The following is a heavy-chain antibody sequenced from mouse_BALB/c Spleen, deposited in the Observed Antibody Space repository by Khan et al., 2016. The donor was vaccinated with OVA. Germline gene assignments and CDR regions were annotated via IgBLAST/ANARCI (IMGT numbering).Heavy chain of an antibody. Sequence: QVQLQQPGAELAKPGASVKMSCKASGYTFANYWMHWVKQRPGQGLDWIGYINTCTGYTDYNQKFKDKATLTADNSSSTAYMQLSSRTSEDSAAYYCLRLGSSYGTTFGYWGEGTTVTVSS. CDR2: INTCTGYT. CDR3: LRLGSSYGTTFGY. CDR1: GYTFANYW. V-gene: IGHV1-7*01. D-gene: IGHD1-1*01. J-gene: IGHJ1*01.